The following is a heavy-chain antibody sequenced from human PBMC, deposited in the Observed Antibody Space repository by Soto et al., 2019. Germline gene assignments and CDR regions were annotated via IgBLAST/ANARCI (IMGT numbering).Heavy chain of an antibody. CDR1: GYTFTSYG. CDR2: ISAYNGNT. D-gene: IGHD5-12*01. Sequence: GASVKVSCKASGYTFTSYGISWVRQAPGQGLEWMGWISAYNGNTNYAQKLQGRVTMTTDTSTSTAYMELRSLRSDDTAVYYCAGESAGYPGGSLYYMDVWGKGTTVTVSS. J-gene: IGHJ6*03. V-gene: IGHV1-18*01. CDR3: AGESAGYPGGSLYYMDV.